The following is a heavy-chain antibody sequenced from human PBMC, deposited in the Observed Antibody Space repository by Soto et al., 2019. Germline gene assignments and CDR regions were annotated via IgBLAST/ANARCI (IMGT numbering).Heavy chain of an antibody. CDR2: TSYDGSNK. CDR1: GFTFSSFA. V-gene: IGHV3-30*18. Sequence: GGSLRLSCAASGFTFSSFAMHWVRHAPGKGLEWVAVTSYDGSNKYYAESVKGRFTISRDNSKTTLYLQMNSLRAEDTAVYYCAKDYVAYYTVPEHYWGQGLLVTVSS. D-gene: IGHD3-3*01. CDR3: AKDYVAYYTVPEHY. J-gene: IGHJ4*02.